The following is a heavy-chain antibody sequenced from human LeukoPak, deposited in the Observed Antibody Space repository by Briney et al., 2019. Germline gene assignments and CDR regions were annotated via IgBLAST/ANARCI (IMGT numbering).Heavy chain of an antibody. J-gene: IGHJ4*02. V-gene: IGHV3-7*01. CDR1: GFTFSNYW. CDR3: ARDVGGTLDSYYFDY. Sequence: GGSLRLSCEGSGFTFSNYWMGWVRQAPGKGLQWVANIKTDGSGKYYVDSVKGRFTISRDNAKNSLYLQMNSLRAEDTAVYYCARDVGGTLDSYYFDYWGQGTLVTVSS. CDR2: IKTDGSGK. D-gene: IGHD1-26*01.